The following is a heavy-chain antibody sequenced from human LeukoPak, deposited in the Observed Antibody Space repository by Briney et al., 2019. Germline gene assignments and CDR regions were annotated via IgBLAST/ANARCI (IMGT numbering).Heavy chain of an antibody. CDR1: GCTFTSYG. J-gene: IGHJ4*02. D-gene: IGHD1-26*01. CDR2: ISAYNGNT. Sequence: ASVKVSCKASGCTFTSYGISWVRQAPGQGLEWMGWISAYNGNTNYAQKLQGRVIMTTDTSTSTAYMELRSLRSDDTAVYYCARGGFRVGATDTGDYWGQGTLVTVSS. CDR3: ARGGFRVGATDTGDY. V-gene: IGHV1-18*01.